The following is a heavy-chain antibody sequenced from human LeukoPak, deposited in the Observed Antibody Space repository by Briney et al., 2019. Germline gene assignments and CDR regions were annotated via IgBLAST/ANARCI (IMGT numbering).Heavy chain of an antibody. J-gene: IGHJ4*02. CDR2: ISYDGSNK. Sequence: PGGSLRLSCAASGFTFSSYAMHWVRQAPGKGLEWVAVISYDGSNKYYADSVKGRFTISRDNSKNTLYLQMNSLRAEDTAVYYCAKVRSGGYYGANDYWGQGTLVAVSS. V-gene: IGHV3-30-3*01. CDR1: GFTFSSYA. D-gene: IGHD3-10*01. CDR3: AKVRSGGYYGANDY.